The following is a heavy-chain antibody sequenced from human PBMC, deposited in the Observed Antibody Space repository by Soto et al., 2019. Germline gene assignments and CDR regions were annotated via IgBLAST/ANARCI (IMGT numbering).Heavy chain of an antibody. Sequence: QITLKESGPTLVKPTQTLTLTCTFSGFSLSTNGVGMGWIRQPPGKALEWLALIYWDDDKRYSPSLKSRLTTPKDTSKNRLVHTMTKMDPVDTAPYYCTRSLSYGTILTFPDWALGTLVTVSS. V-gene: IGHV2-5*02. CDR1: GFSLSTNGVG. D-gene: IGHD1-1*01. CDR3: TRSLSYGTILTFPD. CDR2: IYWDDDK. J-gene: IGHJ1*01.